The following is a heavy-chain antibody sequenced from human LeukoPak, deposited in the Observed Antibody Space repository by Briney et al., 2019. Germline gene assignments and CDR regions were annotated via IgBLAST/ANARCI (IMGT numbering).Heavy chain of an antibody. CDR1: GDSVSRDTAA. CDR2: TYYRSKWYN. D-gene: IGHD6-13*01. J-gene: IGHJ4*02. V-gene: IGHV6-1*01. CDR3: ARDRGGSSWYYFDN. Sequence: SQTLSLTCAISGDSVSRDTAAWNWVRQSPSRGLEWLGRTYYRSKWYNDYAVSVKSRITINPDTSKNQFSLQLNSVTPEDTDVYYCARDRGGSSWYYFDNWGQGSLVTVSS.